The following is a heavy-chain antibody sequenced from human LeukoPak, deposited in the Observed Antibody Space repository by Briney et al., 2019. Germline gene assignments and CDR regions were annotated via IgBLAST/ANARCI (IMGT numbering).Heavy chain of an antibody. CDR2: ISGSGVGT. V-gene: IGHV3-23*01. D-gene: IGHD3-3*01. CDR1: EFIFSNYA. Sequence: PGGSLRLSCTASEFIFSNYALSWVRQAPGKGLEWVSAISGSGVGTNYADSVKGRFTISRDNSRNTLYLQMNSLRDEDTAVYYCARDPLFGVGIYNWFDPWGPGTLVTVSS. CDR3: ARDPLFGVGIYNWFDP. J-gene: IGHJ5*02.